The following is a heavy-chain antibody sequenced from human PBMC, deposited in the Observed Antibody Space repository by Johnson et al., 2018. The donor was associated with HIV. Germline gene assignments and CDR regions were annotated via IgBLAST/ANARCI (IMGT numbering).Heavy chain of an antibody. D-gene: IGHD3-3*01. CDR3: ARGQGFWAFDI. J-gene: IGHJ3*02. CDR2: VSYDGSTE. CDR1: GFTFSDAW. Sequence: QVQLVESGGGLVKPGGSLRLSCAASGFTFSDAWMSWVRQAPGKGLEWVAVVSYDGSTEFYADSVKGRFTISRDNSKNTLFLQMNGLRPEDTAVYYCARGQGFWAFDIWGQGTMVTVSS. V-gene: IGHV3-30*03.